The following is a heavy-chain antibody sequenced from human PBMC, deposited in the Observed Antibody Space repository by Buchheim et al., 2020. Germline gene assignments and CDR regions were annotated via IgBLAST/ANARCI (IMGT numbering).Heavy chain of an antibody. CDR3: ARLIAVAGTGWFDP. CDR2: IYYSGST. V-gene: IGHV4-59*01. J-gene: IGHJ5*02. D-gene: IGHD6-19*01. CDR1: GGSISSYY. Sequence: QVQLQESGPGLVKPSETLSLTCTVSGGSISSYYWSWIRQPPGKGLEWIGYIYYSGSTNYNPSLKIQVTISVDTSTTKFSLHLSSVTAADTAVYYCARLIAVAGTGWFDPWGQGTL.